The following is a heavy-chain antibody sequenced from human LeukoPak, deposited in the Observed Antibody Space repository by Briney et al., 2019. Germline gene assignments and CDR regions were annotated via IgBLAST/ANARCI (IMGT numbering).Heavy chain of an antibody. CDR2: IYYSGST. CDR3: AGTNWSGWDY. V-gene: IGHV4-39*07. J-gene: IGHJ4*02. D-gene: IGHD3-3*01. Sequence: SETLSLTCTVSGGSISSSSYYWGWIRQPPGKGLEWIGSIYYSGSTYYNPSLKSRVTISVDTSKNQFSLKLSSVTAADTAVYYCAGTNWSGWDYWGQGTLVTVSS. CDR1: GGSISSSSYY.